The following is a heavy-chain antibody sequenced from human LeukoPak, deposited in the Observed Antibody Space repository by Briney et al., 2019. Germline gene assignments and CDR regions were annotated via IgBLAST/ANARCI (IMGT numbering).Heavy chain of an antibody. D-gene: IGHD3-22*01. CDR3: ARAVEGYYDSSGYIFDY. V-gene: IGHV4-30-2*01. Sequence: PSETLSLTCAVSGGSISSYYWSWIRQPPGKGLEWIGYIYHSGSTYYNPSLKSRVTISVDRSKNQFSLKLSSVTAADTAVYYCARAVEGYYDSSGYIFDYWGQGTLVTVSS. CDR2: IYHSGST. J-gene: IGHJ4*02. CDR1: GGSISSYY.